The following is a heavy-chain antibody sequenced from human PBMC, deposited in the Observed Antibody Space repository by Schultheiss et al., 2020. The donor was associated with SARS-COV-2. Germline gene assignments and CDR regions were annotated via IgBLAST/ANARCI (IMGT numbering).Heavy chain of an antibody. CDR3: AREPIVGATKGVDY. CDR2: INPNSGGT. J-gene: IGHJ4*02. Sequence: GESLKISCKASGYTFTGYYMHWVRQAPGQGLEWMGWINPNSGGTNYAQKFQGRVTMTRDTSISTAYMELSRLRSDDTAVYYCAREPIVGATKGVDYWGQGTLVTVSS. CDR1: GYTFTGYY. D-gene: IGHD1-26*01. V-gene: IGHV1-2*02.